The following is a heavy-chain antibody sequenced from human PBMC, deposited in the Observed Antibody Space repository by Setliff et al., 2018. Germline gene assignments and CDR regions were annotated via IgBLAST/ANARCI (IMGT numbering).Heavy chain of an antibody. Sequence: PGGSLRLSCVTSGFAFTSYDMTWVRQAPGKGLEWVASINNGGVSADYTDSVKGRFTISRDNSRNTLYLQMKSLRAEDTAIYYCARVPRIIIMVGVISHYYYRDVWGKGTTVTAP. J-gene: IGHJ6*03. CDR3: ARVPRIIIMVGVISHYYYRDV. V-gene: IGHV3-23*01. D-gene: IGHD3-3*02. CDR2: INNGGVSA. CDR1: GFAFTSYD.